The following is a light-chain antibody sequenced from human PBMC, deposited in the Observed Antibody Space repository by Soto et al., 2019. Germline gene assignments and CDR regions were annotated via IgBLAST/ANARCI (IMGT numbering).Light chain of an antibody. CDR2: KAS. CDR3: QQYKSYSLT. Sequence: DIRMTQSPSTLSASVGDRVTITCRASQSISSWLAWYQHKPGKAPKLLIYKASSLESGVPSRFSGSGSGTEFTLAISSLQADDFATYYCQQYKSYSLTFGGGTKVEIK. V-gene: IGKV1-5*03. CDR1: QSISSW. J-gene: IGKJ4*01.